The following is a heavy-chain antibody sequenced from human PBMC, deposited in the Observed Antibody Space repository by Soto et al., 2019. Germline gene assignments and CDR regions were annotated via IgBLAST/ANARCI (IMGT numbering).Heavy chain of an antibody. V-gene: IGHV3-21*01. Sequence: EVQLVESGGGLVKPGGSLRLSCAASGFTFSSYSMNWVRQAPGTGLEWVSSISSSSSYIYYADSVKGRFTISRDNAKNSLYLQMNSLRAEDTAVYYCARPGSQNYFDYWGQGTLVTVSS. J-gene: IGHJ4*02. CDR3: ARPGSQNYFDY. CDR1: GFTFSSYS. CDR2: ISSSSSYI. D-gene: IGHD1-26*01.